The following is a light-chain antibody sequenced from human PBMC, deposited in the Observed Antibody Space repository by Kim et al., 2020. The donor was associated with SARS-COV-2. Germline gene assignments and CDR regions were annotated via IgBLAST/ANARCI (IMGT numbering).Light chain of an antibody. Sequence: GQSVTISCTGTSSDVGYYNRVSWYQQPPGTAPKLMIYEVSNRPSGVPDRFSGSKSGNTASLTISGLQAEDEADYYCSSYTSSSTLVFGGGTQLTVL. V-gene: IGLV2-18*02. J-gene: IGLJ2*01. CDR2: EVS. CDR1: SSDVGYYNR. CDR3: SSYTSSSTLV.